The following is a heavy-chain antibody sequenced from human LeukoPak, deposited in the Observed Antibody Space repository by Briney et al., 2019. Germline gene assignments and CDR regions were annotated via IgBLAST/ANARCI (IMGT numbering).Heavy chain of an antibody. CDR3: ARSTVVNNLDY. V-gene: IGHV4-38-2*01. J-gene: IGHJ4*02. Sequence: SETLSLTCAVSGYSISSGYYWGWIRQPPGKGLEWIGSIYHSGSTYYNPSLKSRVTISVDTSKNQFSLKLSSVTAADTAVYYCARSTVVNNLDYWGQGTLVTVSS. CDR1: GYSISSGYY. D-gene: IGHD2-21*01. CDR2: IYHSGST.